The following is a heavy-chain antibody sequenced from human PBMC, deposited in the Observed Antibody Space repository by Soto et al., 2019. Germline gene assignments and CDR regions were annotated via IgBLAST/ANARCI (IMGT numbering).Heavy chain of an antibody. CDR3: ARVKRSTSRLDP. CDR1: GDSVSSGAYY. Sequence: SETLSLTCSVSGDSVSSGAYYWSWIRQPPGKGLEWIGYVYYSGSTSYNHSLETGVTISVDTSKNQFSLKLTSVTPADTAIYYCARVKRSTSRLDPWGQGTLVTVSS. V-gene: IGHV4-61*08. J-gene: IGHJ5*02. D-gene: IGHD1-26*01. CDR2: VYYSGST.